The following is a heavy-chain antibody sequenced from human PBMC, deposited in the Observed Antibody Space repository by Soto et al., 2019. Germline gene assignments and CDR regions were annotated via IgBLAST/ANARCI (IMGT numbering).Heavy chain of an antibody. D-gene: IGHD2-2*01. CDR1: GGSFSSYY. V-gene: IGHV4-34*01. Sequence: QVQLQQWGAGLLKPSETLSLTCAVYGGSFSSYYWSWIRQPPRKGLEWIGEINHSGSTNYNPSLKSRVTISVDTSKNQFSLKLTSVTAADTAVYYCARGDQCSSTSCYPYYFDYWGQGTLVTVSS. J-gene: IGHJ4*02. CDR3: ARGDQCSSTSCYPYYFDY. CDR2: INHSGST.